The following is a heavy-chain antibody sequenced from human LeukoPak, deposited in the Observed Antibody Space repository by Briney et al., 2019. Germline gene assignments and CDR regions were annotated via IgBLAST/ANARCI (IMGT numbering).Heavy chain of an antibody. V-gene: IGHV2-70*04. CDR1: GFSLSTSGMR. J-gene: IGHJ3*02. CDR3: ARIPMTLNAFDI. CDR2: IDWDDDK. Sequence: SGPTLVNPTQPLTLTCTFSGFSLSTSGMRVSWIRQPPGKALEWLARIDWDDDKFYSTSLKTRLTISKDTSKNQVVLTMTNMDPVDTATYYCARIPMTLNAFDIWGQGTMVTVSS. D-gene: IGHD2-21*02.